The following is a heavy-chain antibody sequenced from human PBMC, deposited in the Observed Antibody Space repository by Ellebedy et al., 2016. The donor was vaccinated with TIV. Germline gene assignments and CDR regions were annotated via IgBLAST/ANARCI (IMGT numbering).Heavy chain of an antibody. Sequence: GGSLRLSXAASRFTFSSYAMTWVRQAPGKGLEWVAVISDDGSNKHYADSVKGRFTISRDSSKNTLYVQMNSLRGEDTAVYFCAKDSQRGSFYGYFDDWGQGTLVTVSS. CDR2: ISDDGSNK. J-gene: IGHJ4*02. CDR3: AKDSQRGSFYGYFDD. CDR1: RFTFSSYA. D-gene: IGHD1-26*01. V-gene: IGHV3-30*18.